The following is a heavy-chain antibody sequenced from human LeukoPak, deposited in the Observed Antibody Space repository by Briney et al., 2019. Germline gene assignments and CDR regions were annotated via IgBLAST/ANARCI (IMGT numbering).Heavy chain of an antibody. D-gene: IGHD6-19*01. J-gene: IGHJ4*02. Sequence: GGSLRLSCAASGSTLSEFWMNWVRQAPGKGLEWVANIKQDGREKNYVDSVKGRFAICRDNAKNSAYLQMNNLRVDDTAVYYCVGGYGWLPDYWGQGTLVTVSS. V-gene: IGHV3-7*04. CDR1: GSTLSEFW. CDR2: IKQDGREK. CDR3: VGGYGWLPDY.